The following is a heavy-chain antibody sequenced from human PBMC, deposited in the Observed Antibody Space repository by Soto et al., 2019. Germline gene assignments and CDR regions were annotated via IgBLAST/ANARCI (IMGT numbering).Heavy chain of an antibody. CDR3: TPNTYYYGSGSPPTGI. D-gene: IGHD3-10*01. J-gene: IGHJ3*02. Sequence: PGGSLRLSCAASGFTFSGSAMHWVRPASGKGLEWVGRIRSKANSYATAYAASVKGRFTISRDDSKNTAYLQMNSLKTEDTAVYYCTPNTYYYGSGSPPTGIWGQGTMVTLSS. V-gene: IGHV3-73*01. CDR2: IRSKANSYAT. CDR1: GFTFSGSA.